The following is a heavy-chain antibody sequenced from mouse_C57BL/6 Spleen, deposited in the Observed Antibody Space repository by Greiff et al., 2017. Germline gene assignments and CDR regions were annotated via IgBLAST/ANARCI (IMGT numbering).Heavy chain of an antibody. J-gene: IGHJ3*01. CDR3: AIRNYSFAY. Sequence: QVQLQQSGAELMKPGASVKLSCKASGYTFTGSWIEWVKQRPGHGLEWIGEILPGSGSTNYNEKFKGKATFTADTSSNTAYMPLSSLTTEDSAIYASAIRNYSFAYWGQGTLVTVSA. D-gene: IGHD2-1*01. V-gene: IGHV1-9*01. CDR2: ILPGSGST. CDR1: GYTFTGSW.